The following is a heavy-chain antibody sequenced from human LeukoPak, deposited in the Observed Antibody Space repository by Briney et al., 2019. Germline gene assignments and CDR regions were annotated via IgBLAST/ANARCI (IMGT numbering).Heavy chain of an antibody. J-gene: IGHJ4*02. D-gene: IGHD3-22*01. CDR3: ARAFYQRATYYYDSSGYILDY. Sequence: SQTLSLTFAISGDSVSSNSAAWNWIRHSPSRGLEWLGSTYYRSKWYNDCAVSVKSRITINPNTSKNQFSLQLNSVTPEDTAVYYCARAFYQRATYYYDSSGYILDYWGQGTLVTVSS. V-gene: IGHV6-1*01. CDR1: GDSVSSNSAA. CDR2: TYYRSKWYN.